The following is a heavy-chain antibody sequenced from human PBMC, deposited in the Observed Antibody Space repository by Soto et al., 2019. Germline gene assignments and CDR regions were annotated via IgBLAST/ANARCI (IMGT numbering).Heavy chain of an antibody. J-gene: IGHJ4*02. CDR2: ISYDGSNK. Sequence: GGSLRLSCAASGFTFSSYAMHWVRQAPGKGLEWVAVISYDGSNKYYADSVKGRFTISRDNSKNTLYLQMNSLRAEDTAVYYCAREDSSYSSFDYWGQGTLVTVSS. V-gene: IGHV3-30-3*01. CDR1: GFTFSSYA. D-gene: IGHD4-4*01. CDR3: AREDSSYSSFDY.